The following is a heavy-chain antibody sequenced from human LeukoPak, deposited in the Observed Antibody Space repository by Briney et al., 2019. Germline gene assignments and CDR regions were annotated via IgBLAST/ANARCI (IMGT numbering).Heavy chain of an antibody. CDR3: ARAERWLQLIDY. CDR2: IYYSGST. CDR1: GGSISSYY. J-gene: IGHJ4*02. V-gene: IGHV4-59*01. D-gene: IGHD5-24*01. Sequence: SETLSLTCTVSGGSISSYYWSLIRQPPGKGLEWIGYIYYSGSTNYNPSLKSRVTISVDTSKNQFSLKLSSVTAADTAVYYCARAERWLQLIDYWGQGTLVTVSS.